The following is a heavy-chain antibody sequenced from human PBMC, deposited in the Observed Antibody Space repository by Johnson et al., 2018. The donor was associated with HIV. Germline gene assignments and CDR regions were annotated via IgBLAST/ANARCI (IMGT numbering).Heavy chain of an antibody. CDR1: GFTFTTYA. J-gene: IGHJ3*02. V-gene: IGHV3-30-3*01. D-gene: IGHD3-22*01. CDR2: ISYEGSNI. Sequence: QVQLVESGGGVVQPGRSLRLSCAASGFTFTTYAMHWVRQAPGKGLAWVAVISYEGSNIHYGDSVRGRFIISRDNSKKTVYLQMNSLRAEDTAVYYCARDRGSMIVVGSAFDIWGQGTMVTVSS. CDR3: ARDRGSMIVVGSAFDI.